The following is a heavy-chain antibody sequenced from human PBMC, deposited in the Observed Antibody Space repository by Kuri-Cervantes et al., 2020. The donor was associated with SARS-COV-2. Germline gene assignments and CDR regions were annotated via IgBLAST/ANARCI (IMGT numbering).Heavy chain of an antibody. J-gene: IGHJ4*02. V-gene: IGHV4-61*02. Sequence: LRLSCTVSGGSISSGSYYWSWIRQPAGKGLEWIGRIYTSGSTNYNPSLKSRVTISVDTSKNQFSLKLSSVTAADTAVYYCATHYDFWSAFDYWGQGTLVTVSS. CDR1: GGSISSGSYY. D-gene: IGHD3-3*01. CDR3: ATHYDFWSAFDY. CDR2: IYTSGST.